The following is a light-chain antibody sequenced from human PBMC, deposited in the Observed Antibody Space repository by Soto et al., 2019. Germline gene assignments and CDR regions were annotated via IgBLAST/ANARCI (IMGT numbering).Light chain of an antibody. J-gene: IGLJ1*01. CDR2: GNS. V-gene: IGLV1-40*01. CDR3: QSYDSCLCVLYV. CDR1: SSNIGAGYD. Sequence: QSVLTQPPSVSGAPGQRVTISCTGSSSNIGAGYDVHWYQQLPGTAHKLLIYGNSNRPSGVPDRFSGSESGTSASLAITGLQAEDEADYYCQSYDSCLCVLYVFGTGTKLTVL.